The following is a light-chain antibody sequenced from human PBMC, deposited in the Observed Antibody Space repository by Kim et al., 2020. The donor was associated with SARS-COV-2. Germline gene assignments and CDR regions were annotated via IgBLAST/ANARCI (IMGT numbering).Light chain of an antibody. V-gene: IGKV3-15*01. Sequence: SPGEKATLTCRASQSVSSNLAWYQQKPGQAPRLLIYGASTRATGIPARVSGSGSGTEFTLTISSLQSEDFAVYYCQQYNNWPPITFGQGTRLEIK. CDR2: GAS. CDR3: QQYNNWPPIT. CDR1: QSVSSN. J-gene: IGKJ5*01.